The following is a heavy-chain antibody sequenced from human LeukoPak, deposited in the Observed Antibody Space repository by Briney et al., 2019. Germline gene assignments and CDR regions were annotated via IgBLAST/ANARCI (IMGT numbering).Heavy chain of an antibody. D-gene: IGHD1-1*01. CDR2: IYYDGSNI. V-gene: IGHV3-33*08. Sequence: GGSLRLSCAASGFTFSSYWMSWVRQAPGKGLEWVAFIYYDGSNIYYADYVKGRFTISRDISKNTLYLQMDSLRAADTAIYYCARDWKTNSFDYWGQGTLVTVSS. CDR1: GFTFSSYW. CDR3: ARDWKTNSFDY. J-gene: IGHJ4*02.